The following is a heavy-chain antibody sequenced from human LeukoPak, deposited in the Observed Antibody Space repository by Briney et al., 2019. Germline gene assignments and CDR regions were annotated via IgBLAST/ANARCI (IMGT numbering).Heavy chain of an antibody. D-gene: IGHD2-8*01. J-gene: IGHJ4*02. CDR1: GFAFSSYS. V-gene: IGHV3-23*01. CDR3: AKDKRGGPYGVDY. Sequence: GGSLRLSCAASGFAFSSYSMSWVSQTPGKGLEWVSAMSGVGGSTYYADSGKGRLTICRDNSKNTLFLQMNSLRAEDTAVYYCAKDKRGGPYGVDYWGQGTLVTVSS. CDR2: MSGVGGST.